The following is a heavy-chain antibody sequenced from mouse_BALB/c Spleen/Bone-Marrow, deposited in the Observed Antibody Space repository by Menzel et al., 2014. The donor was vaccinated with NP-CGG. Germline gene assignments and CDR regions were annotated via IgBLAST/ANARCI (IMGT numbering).Heavy chain of an antibody. CDR3: AREGRGYYGSSGAAMDY. V-gene: IGHV2-9*02. CDR1: GFSLTSYG. J-gene: IGHJ4*01. CDR2: IWAGGST. D-gene: IGHD1-1*01. Sequence: QVQLQQSGPGLVAPSQSLSITCTVSGFSLTSYGVHWVRQPPGKGLEWLGVIWAGGSTSYNSALMSRPSINQDNSKSQVFLKLNSLQTDDTATYYCAREGRGYYGSSGAAMDYWGQGTSVTVSS.